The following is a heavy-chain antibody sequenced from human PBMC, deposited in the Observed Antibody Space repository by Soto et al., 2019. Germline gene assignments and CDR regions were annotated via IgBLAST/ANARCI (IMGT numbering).Heavy chain of an antibody. Sequence: GGSLRLSCAASGFTFSSYGMHWVRQAPGKGLEWVAVIWYDGSNKYYADSVKGRFTISRDNSKNTLYLQMNSLRAEDTAVYYCASGVPYPGYSSGWYPERIDYWGQGTLVTVSS. J-gene: IGHJ4*02. CDR3: ASGVPYPGYSSGWYPERIDY. V-gene: IGHV3-33*01. CDR1: GFTFSSYG. D-gene: IGHD6-19*01. CDR2: IWYDGSNK.